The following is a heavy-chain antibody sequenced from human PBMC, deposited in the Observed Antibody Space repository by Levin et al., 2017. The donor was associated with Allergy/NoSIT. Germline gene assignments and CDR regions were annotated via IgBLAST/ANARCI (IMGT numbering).Heavy chain of an antibody. Sequence: KISCKASGGTFNNYAFSWVRQAPGQGLEWMGGIVPFFGTATYAERFQGSVTITADKSTSTVYMELSSLRSEDTAVYYCVRTDNSGVLRYFDWLAGTYYFDQWGQGTPVTVSS. D-gene: IGHD3-9*01. CDR1: GGTFNNYA. CDR2: IVPFFGTA. V-gene: IGHV1-69*06. CDR3: VRTDNSGVLRYFDWLAGTYYFDQ. J-gene: IGHJ4*02.